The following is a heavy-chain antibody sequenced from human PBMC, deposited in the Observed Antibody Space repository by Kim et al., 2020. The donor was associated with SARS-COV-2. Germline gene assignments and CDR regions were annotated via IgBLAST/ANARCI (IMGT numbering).Heavy chain of an antibody. Sequence: GNTNYQSSLRGRVTISIDTSRNQFSLKLTSVTAADTAVYYCVRRRSNFDLWGRGTLVTVSS. V-gene: IGHV4-59*08. J-gene: IGHJ2*01. CDR2: GNT. CDR3: VRRRSNFDL.